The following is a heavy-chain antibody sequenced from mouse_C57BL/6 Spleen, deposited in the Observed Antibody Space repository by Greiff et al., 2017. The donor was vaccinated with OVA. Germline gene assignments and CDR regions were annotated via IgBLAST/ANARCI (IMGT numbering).Heavy chain of an antibody. CDR1: GFTFSSYA. V-gene: IGHV5-4*01. J-gene: IGHJ3*01. Sequence: EVKVVESGGGLVKPGGSLKLSCAASGFTFSSYAMSWVRQTPEKRLEWVATISDGGSYTYYPDNVKGRFTISRDNAKNNLYLQMSHLKSEDTAMYYCARDTTVPFAYWGQGTLVTVSA. CDR3: ARDTTVPFAY. D-gene: IGHD1-1*01. CDR2: ISDGGSYT.